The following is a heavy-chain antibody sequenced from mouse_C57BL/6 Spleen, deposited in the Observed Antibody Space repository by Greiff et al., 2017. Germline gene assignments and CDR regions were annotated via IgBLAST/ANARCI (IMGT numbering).Heavy chain of an antibody. Sequence: VHLVESGPGLVAPSQSLSITCTVSGFSLTSYAISWVRQPPGKGLEWLGVIWTGGGTNYNSALKSRLSISKDNSKSQVFLKMNSLQTDDTARYYCARKYDYDVNYYAMDYWGQGTSVTVSS. CDR3: ARKYDYDVNYYAMDY. J-gene: IGHJ4*01. V-gene: IGHV2-9-1*01. CDR1: GFSLTSYA. CDR2: IWTGGGT. D-gene: IGHD2-4*01.